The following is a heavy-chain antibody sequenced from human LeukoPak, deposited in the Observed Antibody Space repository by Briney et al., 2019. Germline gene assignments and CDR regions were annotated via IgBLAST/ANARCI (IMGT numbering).Heavy chain of an antibody. CDR3: ARGLGLGTAHIDY. V-gene: IGHV4-34*01. J-gene: IGHJ4*02. CDR2: INHSGST. D-gene: IGHD2-21*02. Sequence: PSETLCLTCAVYGGSFSGYYWSWIRQPPGKGLEWIGEINHSGSTNYNPSLKSRVTISVDTSKNQFSLKLSSVTAADTAVYYCARGLGLGTAHIDYWGQGTLVTVSS. CDR1: GGSFSGYY.